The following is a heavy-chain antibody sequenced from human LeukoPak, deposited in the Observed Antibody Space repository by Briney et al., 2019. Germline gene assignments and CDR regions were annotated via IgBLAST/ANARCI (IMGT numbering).Heavy chain of an antibody. V-gene: IGHV3-30*18. Sequence: GGSLRLSCAASGFTFSSYGMHWVRQAPGKGLEWVAVISYDGSNKYYADSVKGRFTISRDNSKNTLYLQMNSLRAEDTAVYYCAKDHGEVVTALFDYWGQGTLVTVSS. J-gene: IGHJ4*02. CDR2: ISYDGSNK. CDR1: GFTFSSYG. CDR3: AKDHGEVVTALFDY. D-gene: IGHD2-21*02.